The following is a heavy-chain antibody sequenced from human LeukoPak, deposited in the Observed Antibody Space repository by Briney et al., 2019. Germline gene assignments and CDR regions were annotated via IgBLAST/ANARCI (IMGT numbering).Heavy chain of an antibody. CDR1: GDSVSSTSAA. Sequence: SQTLSLTCVISGDSVSSTSAAWNWIRQSPSRGLEWLGRTYYRSKWHNDYAESVKSRVSINPDTSRNQFSLQLTSVIPKDTAVYYCASGWSLASWGQGTLVTVSS. CDR2: TYYRSKWHN. J-gene: IGHJ4*02. V-gene: IGHV6-1*01. CDR3: ASGWSLAS. D-gene: IGHD6-19*01.